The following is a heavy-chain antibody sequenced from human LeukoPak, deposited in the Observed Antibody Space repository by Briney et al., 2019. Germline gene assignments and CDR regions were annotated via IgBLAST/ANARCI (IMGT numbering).Heavy chain of an antibody. Sequence: GGSLRLSCAASGFTFSSYTMSWVRQAPGKGLEWVSAISGSGGSTYYADSVKGRFTISRDNSKNTLYLQMNSLRAEDTAVYYCAKDGGYYYDSSGYYRFDYWGQGTLVTVSS. J-gene: IGHJ4*02. CDR1: GFTFSSYT. CDR3: AKDGGYYYDSSGYYRFDY. V-gene: IGHV3-23*01. D-gene: IGHD3-22*01. CDR2: ISGSGGST.